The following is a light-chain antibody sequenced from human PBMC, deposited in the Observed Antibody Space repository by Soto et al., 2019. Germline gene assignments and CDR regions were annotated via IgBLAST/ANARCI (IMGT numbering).Light chain of an antibody. CDR3: CSYAGSYILV. J-gene: IGLJ2*01. Sequence: QSALTQPRSVSGSPGQSVTISCTGTSIDVGGYNYVSWYQQHPGKAPKLMIYDVSKRPSGVPDRFSGSKSGNTASLTISGLQAEDEADYYCCSYAGSYILVFGGGTKVTVL. V-gene: IGLV2-11*01. CDR1: SIDVGGYNY. CDR2: DVS.